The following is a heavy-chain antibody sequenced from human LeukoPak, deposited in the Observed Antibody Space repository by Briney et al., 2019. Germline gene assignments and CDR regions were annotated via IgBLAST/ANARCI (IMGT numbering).Heavy chain of an antibody. CDR3: ARDRGFGELSDAFDI. Sequence: PGGPLRLSCAASGFTFDDYGMSWVRQAPGKGLEWVSGINWNGGSTGYADSVKGRFTISRDNAKNSLYLQMNSLRAEDTALYHCARDRGFGELSDAFDIWGQGTMVIVSS. CDR2: INWNGGST. D-gene: IGHD3-10*01. J-gene: IGHJ3*02. V-gene: IGHV3-20*01. CDR1: GFTFDDYG.